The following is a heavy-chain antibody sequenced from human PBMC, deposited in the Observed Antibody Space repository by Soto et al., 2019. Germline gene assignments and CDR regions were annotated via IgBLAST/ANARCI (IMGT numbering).Heavy chain of an antibody. CDR1: GFTFSNYG. CDR2: ISYDGSNK. V-gene: IGHV3-30*03. CDR3: ARDWVWFGAHPIDY. D-gene: IGHD3-10*01. J-gene: IGHJ4*02. Sequence: QVQLVESGGGVVQPGGSLRLSCAASGFTFSNYGMHWVRQAPGKGLEWVAVISYDGSNKYYADSVKGRFTISRDNSKNTLYLQLNRLTTEDTAVYDCARDWVWFGAHPIDYWGQGTLVTVSS.